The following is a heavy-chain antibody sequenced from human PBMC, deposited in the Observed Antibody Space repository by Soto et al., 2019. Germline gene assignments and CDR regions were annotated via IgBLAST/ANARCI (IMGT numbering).Heavy chain of an antibody. CDR1: GGTFSRYS. CDR3: ARRGLSSSSTFRYYYYGMDV. Sequence: SVKVSCKASGGTFSRYSITWVRQAPGHGLEWIGRIIPVFGIASYAQKFQGRATITADESTSTAYMELSSLRSDDTAVYYCARRGLSSSSTFRYYYYGMDVWG. D-gene: IGHD6-6*01. V-gene: IGHV1-69*02. CDR2: IIPVFGIA. J-gene: IGHJ6*02.